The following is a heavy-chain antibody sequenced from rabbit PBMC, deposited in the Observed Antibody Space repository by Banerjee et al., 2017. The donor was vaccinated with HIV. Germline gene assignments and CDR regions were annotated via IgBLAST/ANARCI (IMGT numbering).Heavy chain of an antibody. CDR2: INAVTGKA. CDR1: GFSFSSSYY. D-gene: IGHD8-1*01. CDR3: ARDTGSSFSSYGMDL. J-gene: IGHJ6*01. Sequence: EQLEESGGGLVKPEGSLTLTCTASGFSFSSSYYMCWVRQAPGKGLEWIACINAVTGKAVYATWAKGRFTCSKTSSTTVTLQMTSLTVADTATYFCARDTGSSFSSYGMDLWGQGTLVTVS. V-gene: IGHV1S45*01.